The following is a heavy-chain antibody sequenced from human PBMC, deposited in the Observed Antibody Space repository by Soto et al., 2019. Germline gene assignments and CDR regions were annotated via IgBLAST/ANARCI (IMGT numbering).Heavy chain of an antibody. CDR3: AKADVDTALAMAFDY. V-gene: IGHV3-30*18. CDR2: ISYDGSRK. D-gene: IGHD5-18*01. J-gene: IGHJ4*02. CDR1: GFVFKTYG. Sequence: ESGGGVVQPGRSLRLSCAASGFVFKTYGMHWVRQAPGKGLEWVAVISYDGSRKYYGDSVKGRFTVSRDNSKSTLSLQMNSLRPEDTAMYYCAKADVDTALAMAFDYWGQGTLVTVSS.